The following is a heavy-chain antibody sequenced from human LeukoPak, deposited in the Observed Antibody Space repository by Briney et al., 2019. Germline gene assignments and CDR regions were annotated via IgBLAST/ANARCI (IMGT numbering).Heavy chain of an antibody. J-gene: IGHJ4*02. CDR3: ARAHSSSWIHDY. D-gene: IGHD6-13*01. CDR2: IIPILGIA. Sequence: SVKVCFKASGGTFSRYAVSWVRQAPGQRLEWMGRIIPILGIANYAQKFQGRVTITADKSTSTAYMELSSLRSEDTAVYYCARAHSSSWIHDYWGQGTLVTVSS. CDR1: GGTFSRYA. V-gene: IGHV1-69*04.